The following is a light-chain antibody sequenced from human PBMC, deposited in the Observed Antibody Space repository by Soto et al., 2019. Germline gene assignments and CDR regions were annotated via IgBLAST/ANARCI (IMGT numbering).Light chain of an antibody. J-gene: IGKJ4*01. Sequence: EIVLTQSPANLSLSPGERATLSCRASQSVSLHLAWYQQKHGQAPRLLIYAASNRATVVPGRFSGSGSGADFTLTISSLEPEDVAIYYCQQRRDWPLTLGGGTKVDSK. V-gene: IGKV3-11*01. CDR1: QSVSLH. CDR3: QQRRDWPLT. CDR2: AAS.